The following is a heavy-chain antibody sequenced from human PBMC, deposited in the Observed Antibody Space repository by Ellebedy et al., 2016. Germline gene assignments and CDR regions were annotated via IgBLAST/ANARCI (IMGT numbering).Heavy chain of an antibody. Sequence: SGPTLVKPTQTLTLTCTFYGFSLTTNQVVVGWVRQPPGKAPEWLTFIYGNDDKRYSPSLRSRLTITKDTSKNQVVLTLTNVDPVDTATYYCVHRTTVTSVDYWGQGTLVTVSS. CDR3: VHRTTVTSVDY. D-gene: IGHD4-17*01. J-gene: IGHJ4*01. CDR2: IYGNDDK. CDR1: GFSLTTNQVV. V-gene: IGHV2-5*01.